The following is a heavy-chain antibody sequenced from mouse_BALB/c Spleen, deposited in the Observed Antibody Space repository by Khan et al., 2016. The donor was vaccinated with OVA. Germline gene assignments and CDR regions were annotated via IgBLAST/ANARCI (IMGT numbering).Heavy chain of an antibody. CDR3: ARSLDYSYVYALDY. D-gene: IGHD2-12*01. V-gene: IGHV3-2*02. CDR2: ISSTGST. CDR1: GYSITSDYA. J-gene: IGHJ4*01. Sequence: EVQLQESGPGLVKPSQSLSLTCTVTGYSITSDYAWNWIRQFPGNTLEWVGYISSTGSTSSNPSLKSRISITRDTSKNQFFLQLRSVTSEDTATYYCARSLDYSYVYALDYWGRGTSVTVSS.